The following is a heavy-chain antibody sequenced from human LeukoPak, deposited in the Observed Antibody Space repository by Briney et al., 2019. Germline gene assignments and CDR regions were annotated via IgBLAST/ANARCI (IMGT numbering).Heavy chain of an antibody. Sequence: PSETLSLTCTVSGGSISSSSYYWGWIRQPPGKGLEWIGSIYYSGSTYYNPSLKSRVTISVDTSKNQFSLKLSSVTAADTAVYYCARAWAAARDYYYYGMDVWGQGTTVTVSS. D-gene: IGHD6-13*01. CDR1: GGSISSSSYY. CDR2: IYYSGST. CDR3: ARAWAAARDYYYYGMDV. J-gene: IGHJ6*02. V-gene: IGHV4-39*07.